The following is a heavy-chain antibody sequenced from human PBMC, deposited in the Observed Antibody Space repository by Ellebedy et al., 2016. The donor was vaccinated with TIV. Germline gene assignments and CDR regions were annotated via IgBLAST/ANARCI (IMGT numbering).Heavy chain of an antibody. D-gene: IGHD3-9*01. CDR1: GGSIRSYY. J-gene: IGHJ4*02. Sequence: SETLSLXXTVSGGSIRSYYWSWIRQPPGKGLEWIGYIYYSGSTNYNPSLKSRVTISVDTSKNQFSLKLSSVTAADTAVYYCAREGPPTYYDILTGELYFDYWGQGTLVTVSS. V-gene: IGHV4-59*01. CDR3: AREGPPTYYDILTGELYFDY. CDR2: IYYSGST.